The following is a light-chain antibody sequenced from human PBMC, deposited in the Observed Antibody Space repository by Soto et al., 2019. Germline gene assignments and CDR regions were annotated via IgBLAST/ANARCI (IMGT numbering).Light chain of an antibody. CDR1: QSISSW. CDR3: QLYNSFWT. J-gene: IGKJ1*01. Sequence: DIKMTQSPSTLSASVGDRVTITCRASQSISSWLAWYQQKPGKAPKLLIYKASSLESGVPSRFSGIGSGTEFTLTISSMKPDDFATDYCQLYNSFWTFGQGTKVDIK. V-gene: IGKV1-5*03. CDR2: KAS.